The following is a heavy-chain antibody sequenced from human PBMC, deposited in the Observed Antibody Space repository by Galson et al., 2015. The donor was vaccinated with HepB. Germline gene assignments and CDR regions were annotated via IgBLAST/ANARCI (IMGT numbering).Heavy chain of an antibody. J-gene: IGHJ2*01. Sequence: SVKVFCKASGYTFTSYYMHWVRQAPGQGLEWMGIINPSGGSTSYAQKFQGRVTMTRDTSTNTVYMELSSLRSEDTAVYYCAIGYSSSWDDWYFDLWGRGTLVTVSS. CDR2: INPSGGST. CDR1: GYTFTSYY. CDR3: AIGYSSSWDDWYFDL. D-gene: IGHD6-13*01. V-gene: IGHV1-46*03.